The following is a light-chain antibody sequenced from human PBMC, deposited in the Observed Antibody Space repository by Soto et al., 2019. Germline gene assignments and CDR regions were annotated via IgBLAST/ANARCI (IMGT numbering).Light chain of an antibody. CDR1: QSVSSY. CDR3: QERSKWPRFT. J-gene: IGKJ2*01. CDR2: YAS. Sequence: EIVLTQSPATLSLSPGERATLSCRASQSVSSYLAWYQQKPGQAPRLLIYYASNRATFIPARFSGGGSGTDFTLTISSLEPEDFAMYYCQERSKWPRFTFGQGTKLEIK. V-gene: IGKV3-11*01.